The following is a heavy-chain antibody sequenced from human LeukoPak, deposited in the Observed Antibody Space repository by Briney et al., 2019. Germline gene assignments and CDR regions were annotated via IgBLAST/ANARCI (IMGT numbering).Heavy chain of an antibody. V-gene: IGHV4-39*01. J-gene: IGHJ4*02. CDR3: ARQIVGDTYFDG. Sequence: PETLSLTCTVSGGSLTSSLSYWGWARHPPGKGLEWIGSMHFSGSTYYNPSIKSRATISVDTSRNKLALRLSFVTATDTGVCYCARQIVGDTYFDGWGQGTLVTVSS. CDR2: MHFSGST. D-gene: IGHD1-26*01. CDR1: GGSLTSSLSY.